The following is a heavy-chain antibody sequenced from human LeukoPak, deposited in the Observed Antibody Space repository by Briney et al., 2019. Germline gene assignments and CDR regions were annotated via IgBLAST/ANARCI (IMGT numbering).Heavy chain of an antibody. Sequence: SETLSLTCAVYGGSFSGYYWSWIRQPPGKGLEWIGEINHSGGTNYNPSLKSRVTISVDTSKNQFSLKLSSVTAADTAVYYCARSNSVYCSSTSCYGAYYYYYYGMDVWGQGTTVTVSS. CDR1: GGSFSGYY. D-gene: IGHD2-2*01. J-gene: IGHJ6*02. CDR2: INHSGGT. V-gene: IGHV4-34*01. CDR3: ARSNSVYCSSTSCYGAYYYYYYGMDV.